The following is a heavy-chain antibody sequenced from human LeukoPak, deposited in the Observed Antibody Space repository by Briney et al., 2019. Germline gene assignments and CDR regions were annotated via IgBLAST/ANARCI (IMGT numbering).Heavy chain of an antibody. V-gene: IGHV3-21*04. Sequence: GGSLRLSCAASGFTFSSYTMNWVRLAPGKGLEWVSSISRSNIYKYYADSVKGRFTISRDNAKNSLYLQMNSLTAEDTAIYSCARPRLEYCSGGSCFDAFDIWGQGTMVTVSS. J-gene: IGHJ3*02. CDR3: ARPRLEYCSGGSCFDAFDI. D-gene: IGHD2-15*01. CDR1: GFTFSSYT. CDR2: ISRSNIYK.